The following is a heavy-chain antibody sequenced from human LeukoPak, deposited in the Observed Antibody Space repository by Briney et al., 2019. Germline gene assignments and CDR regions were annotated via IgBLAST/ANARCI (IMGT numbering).Heavy chain of an antibody. J-gene: IGHJ5*02. CDR3: ARGSRGPRGYSYGP. CDR1: GGSISSSSYY. CDR2: IYYSGST. Sequence: PSETLSLTCTVSGGSISSSSYYWGWIRQPPGKGLEWIGSIYYSGSTYYNPSLKSRVTISVDTSKNQFSLKLSSVTAADTAVYYCARGSRGPRGYSYGPWGQGTLVTVSS. D-gene: IGHD5-18*01. V-gene: IGHV4-39*07.